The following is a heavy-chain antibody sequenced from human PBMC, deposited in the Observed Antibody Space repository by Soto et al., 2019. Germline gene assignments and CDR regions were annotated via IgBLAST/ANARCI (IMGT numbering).Heavy chain of an antibody. CDR2: VYYSGTT. Sequence: SETLSLTCSVSGGPVSNKTYYWSWIRQPPGKRLEWTGYVYYSGTTNYNPSLKSRVTISVDLSKNQFSLRLSSVTTADTALYYCARTTAVPNTLRSRYFFDYWGQGTLVTVSS. CDR1: GGPVSNKTYY. J-gene: IGHJ4*02. CDR3: ARTTAVPNTLRSRYFFDY. V-gene: IGHV4-61*01. D-gene: IGHD4-17*01.